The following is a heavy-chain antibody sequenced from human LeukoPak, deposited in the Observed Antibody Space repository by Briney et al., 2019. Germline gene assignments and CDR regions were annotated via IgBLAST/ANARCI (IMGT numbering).Heavy chain of an antibody. CDR1: GLTFSSYW. J-gene: IGHJ4*02. V-gene: IGHV3-7*01. Sequence: PGGSLRLSCAASGLTFSSYWMSWVCQAPGKGLEWVANIKQDGSEKYYVDSVKGRFTISRDNAKNSLYLQMNSLRAEDTAVYYCARDTRGGGSFDWGQGTLVTVSS. CDR2: IKQDGSEK. CDR3: ARDTRGGGSFD. D-gene: IGHD2-15*01.